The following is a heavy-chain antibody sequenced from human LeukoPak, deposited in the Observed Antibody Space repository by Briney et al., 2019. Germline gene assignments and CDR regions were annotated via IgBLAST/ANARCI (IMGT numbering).Heavy chain of an antibody. CDR2: IYYSGST. Sequence: SQTLSLTCTVSGGSISSGGYYWSWIRQHPGKGLEWIGYIYYSGSTNYNPSLKSRVAISVDTSKNQFSLKLSSVTAADTAVYYCAREPNSSHQGGNDYWGQGTLVTVSS. CDR1: GGSISSGGYY. D-gene: IGHD2-15*01. CDR3: AREPNSSHQGGNDY. V-gene: IGHV4-31*03. J-gene: IGHJ4*02.